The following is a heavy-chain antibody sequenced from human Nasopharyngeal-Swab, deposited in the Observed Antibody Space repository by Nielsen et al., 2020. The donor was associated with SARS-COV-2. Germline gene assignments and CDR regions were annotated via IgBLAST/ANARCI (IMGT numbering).Heavy chain of an antibody. CDR2: ISYEGSIR. CDR3: AKSMAYFQLSGTYNLDF. CDR1: GFTFNYFG. V-gene: IGHV3-30*18. J-gene: IGHJ4*02. D-gene: IGHD2-21*01. Sequence: GGSLRLSCAASGFTFNYFGMHWVRQAPGKGLEWVAFISYEGSIRNYIDSVKGRFTVSRDSSKNTVYLQMNSLRPDDTAVYFCAKSMAYFQLSGTYNLDFWGQGTLVPSPQ.